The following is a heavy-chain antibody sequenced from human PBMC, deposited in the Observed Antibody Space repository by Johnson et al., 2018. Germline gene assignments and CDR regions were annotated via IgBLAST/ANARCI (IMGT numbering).Heavy chain of an antibody. J-gene: IGHJ6*04. V-gene: IGHV3-23*04. CDR2: ISGSGGST. CDR3: AKDIVEAADAPRGMDV. Sequence: VQLVESGGGLVQPGGSLRLSCAASGFTFSSYAMSWVRQAPGKGLEWVSAISGSGGSTYYADSVKGRFTISRDNAKKSVYLQMNSLRAEDTALYYCAKDIVEAADAPRGMDVWGKGTTVTVSS. CDR1: GFTFSSYA. D-gene: IGHD6-25*01.